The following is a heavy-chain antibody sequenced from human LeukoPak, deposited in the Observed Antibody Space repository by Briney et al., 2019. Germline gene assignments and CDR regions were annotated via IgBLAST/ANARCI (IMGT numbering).Heavy chain of an antibody. CDR1: GYTFSAYE. D-gene: IGHD6-6*01. J-gene: IGHJ4*02. Sequence: ASVKVSCKASGYTFSAYEINWVRQAPGQGLEWMGWINPNSGGTNYAQKFQGRVTMTRDTSISTAYMELSRLRSDDTAVYYCAKIESYSSSRHGWGQGTLVTVSS. CDR3: AKIESYSSSRHG. CDR2: INPNSGGT. V-gene: IGHV1-2*02.